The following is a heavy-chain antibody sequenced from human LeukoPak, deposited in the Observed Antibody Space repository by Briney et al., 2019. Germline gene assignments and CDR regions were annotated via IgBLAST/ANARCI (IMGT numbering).Heavy chain of an antibody. CDR1: GFTFSNYA. V-gene: IGHV3-23*01. Sequence: GGCLRLSCAASGFTFSNYAMSWVRQAPGKGLEWVSAISVSSDTTYSAASVKGRFTTSRDNSKNTLYLQMSSLRAEHTAVYYCAKPRGSSGWRFLYYMDVWGKGSTVTVSS. J-gene: IGHJ6*03. CDR2: ISVSSDTT. D-gene: IGHD3-22*01. CDR3: AKPRGSSGWRFLYYMDV.